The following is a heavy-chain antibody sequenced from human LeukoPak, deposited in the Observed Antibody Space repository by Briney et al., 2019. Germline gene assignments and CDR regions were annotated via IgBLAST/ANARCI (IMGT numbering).Heavy chain of an antibody. D-gene: IGHD2-21*02. J-gene: IGHJ4*02. CDR2: INPIFGTA. Sequence: SVKVSCKASGGTFSSYAISWVRQAPGQGLEWMGGINPIFGTANYAQKFQGRVTITADESTSTAYMELSSLRSEDTAVYYCAREVTCPTYYFDYLGQGALVTVCS. V-gene: IGHV1-69*01. CDR1: GGTFSSYA. CDR3: AREVTCPTYYFDY.